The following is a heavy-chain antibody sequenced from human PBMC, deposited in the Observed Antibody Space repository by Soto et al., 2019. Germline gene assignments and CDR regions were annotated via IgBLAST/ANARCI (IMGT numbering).Heavy chain of an antibody. CDR1: SGSFSGYY. CDR3: ARSRITGTSPYY. CDR2: INHTGST. Sequence: SETLSLTCAVYSGSFSGYYWGWIRQPPGKGLEWIGEINHTGSTNYNPSLKSRVTISVDTSKNQFSLKLSSVTAADTAVYYCARSRITGTSPYYWGQGTLVTVSS. J-gene: IGHJ4*02. V-gene: IGHV4-34*01. D-gene: IGHD1-20*01.